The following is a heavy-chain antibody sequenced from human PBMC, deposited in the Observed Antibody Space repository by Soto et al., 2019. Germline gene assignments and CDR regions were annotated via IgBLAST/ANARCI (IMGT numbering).Heavy chain of an antibody. J-gene: IGHJ5*02. CDR2: IWYDGTTT. CDR3: ARNVGSSGSSRWFDT. CDR1: GFTLSNYG. Sequence: QVQLVESGGGVVQPGRSLTLSCVASGFTLSNYGMHWVRQAQGKGLEGVAVIWYDGTTTYSADSVKGRFSISRDNSKNALFLQLSSLRAEDTAVYYCARNVGSSGSSRWFDTWGQGTLVTVSS. D-gene: IGHD3-10*01. V-gene: IGHV3-33*01.